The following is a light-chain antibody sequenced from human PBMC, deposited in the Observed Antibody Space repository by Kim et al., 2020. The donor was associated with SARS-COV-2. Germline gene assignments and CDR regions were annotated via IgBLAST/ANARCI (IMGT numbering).Light chain of an antibody. V-gene: IGLV2-18*02. CDR2: EVT. Sequence: GQSVTISCTGTGSDVGSYNRVSWYPQPPGTAPKLLIYEVTNRPSGVPDRFSASKSGDTASLTISGLQAEDEADYYCSSYTSSSTLVFGGGTQLTVL. J-gene: IGLJ2*01. CDR1: GSDVGSYNR. CDR3: SSYTSSSTLV.